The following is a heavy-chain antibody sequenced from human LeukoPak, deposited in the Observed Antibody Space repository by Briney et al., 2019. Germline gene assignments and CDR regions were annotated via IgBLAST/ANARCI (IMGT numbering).Heavy chain of an antibody. CDR1: GFTCRCYG. J-gene: IGHJ4*02. Sequence: GGPLTLSCTASGFTCRCYGMYLVRQAPGKGLEWVAFIRYDGSIQYYAHSVKGRFTISRDNSNNTLYLQMNTLRGDDTAVYFCAKGYGESHFDSWGQGTLVTVSS. V-gene: IGHV3-30*02. CDR2: IRYDGSIQ. CDR3: AKGYGESHFDS. D-gene: IGHD5-18*01.